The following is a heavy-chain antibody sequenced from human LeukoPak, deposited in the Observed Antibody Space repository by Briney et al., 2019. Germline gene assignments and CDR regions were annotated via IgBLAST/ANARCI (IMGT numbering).Heavy chain of an antibody. CDR3: MGYGGNSV. Sequence: PGGSLRLSCAASGFTVSSNYMSWVRQAPGKGLEGVSTIYNDGNTYYADSVKGRFTISRDNSKNTLHLQMNSLRAEDTAVYYCMGYGGNSVWGQGTLVTVSS. CDR2: IYNDGNT. D-gene: IGHD4-23*01. V-gene: IGHV3-66*01. CDR1: GFTVSSNY. J-gene: IGHJ4*02.